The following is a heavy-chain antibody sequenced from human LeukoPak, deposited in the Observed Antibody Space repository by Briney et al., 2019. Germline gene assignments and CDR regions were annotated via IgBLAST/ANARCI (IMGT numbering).Heavy chain of an antibody. CDR3: ATMIEYSSSSGYYYYMDV. V-gene: IGHV3-33*01. CDR2: IWYDGSNK. Sequence: GRSLRLSCAASGFTFGSYGMHWVRQAPGKGREWVAVIWYDGSNKYYADSVKGRFTISRDNSKNTLYLQMNSLRAEDTAVYYCATMIEYSSSSGYYYYMDVWGKGTTVTVSS. D-gene: IGHD6-6*01. CDR1: GFTFGSYG. J-gene: IGHJ6*03.